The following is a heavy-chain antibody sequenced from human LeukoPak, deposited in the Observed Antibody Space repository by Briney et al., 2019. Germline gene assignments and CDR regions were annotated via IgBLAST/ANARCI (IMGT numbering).Heavy chain of an antibody. CDR1: GYTFTSYG. Sequence: ASVEVSCKASGYTFTSYGISWVRQAPGQGLEWMGWISAYNGNTNYAQKLQGRVTMTTDTSTSTAYMELRSLRSDDTAVYYCARSYYGDTEFDYWGQGTLVTVSS. CDR2: ISAYNGNT. CDR3: ARSYYGDTEFDY. J-gene: IGHJ4*02. V-gene: IGHV1-18*01. D-gene: IGHD4-17*01.